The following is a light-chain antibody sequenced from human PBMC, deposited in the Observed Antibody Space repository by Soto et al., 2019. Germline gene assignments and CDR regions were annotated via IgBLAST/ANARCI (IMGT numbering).Light chain of an antibody. V-gene: IGKV3-11*01. CDR2: DAS. J-gene: IGKJ1*01. Sequence: EIVLTQSPATLSLSPGERATLSCRASQSVSSYLAWYQQNPGQAPRLLIYDASNRATGIPARISGSGSGTDLTLTIGSLEPEDFAVYYCQQRSNWPPTFGQGTKVEIK. CDR1: QSVSSY. CDR3: QQRSNWPPT.